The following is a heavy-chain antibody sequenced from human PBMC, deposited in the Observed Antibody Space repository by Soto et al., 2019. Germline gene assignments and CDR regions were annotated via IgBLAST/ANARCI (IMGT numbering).Heavy chain of an antibody. CDR1: GFTFSSYA. CDR2: ISASGGST. D-gene: IGHD3-9*01. J-gene: IGHJ4*02. CDR3: ARDPSTGSADY. Sequence: EVQLLESGGDLVQPGGSLRLSCAASGFTFSSYAMNWARQAPGRGLEWVSTISASGGSTYYTGSVRDRFTISRDSTKNTLSLQMHSLGAEDTAVYFCARDPSTGSADYWGQGTLVTVSS. V-gene: IGHV3-23*01.